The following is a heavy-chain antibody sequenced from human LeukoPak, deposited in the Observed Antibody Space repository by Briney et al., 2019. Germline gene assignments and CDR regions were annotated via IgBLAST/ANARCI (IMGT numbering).Heavy chain of an antibody. D-gene: IGHD1-26*01. Sequence: GGSLRLSCAASGFTFSSYAMHWVRQAPGKGLEWVANIQQDGNEKYYVDSVKGRFTISRDNAKNSLYLQMNSLRVEDTAVYYCASRIVGTPDYFDYWGQGTLVTVSS. CDR1: GFTFSSYA. CDR3: ASRIVGTPDYFDY. J-gene: IGHJ4*02. CDR2: IQQDGNEK. V-gene: IGHV3-7*01.